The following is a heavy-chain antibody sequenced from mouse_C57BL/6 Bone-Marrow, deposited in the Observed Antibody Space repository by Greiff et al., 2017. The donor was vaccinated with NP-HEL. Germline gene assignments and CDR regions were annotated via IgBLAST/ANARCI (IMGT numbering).Heavy chain of an antibody. CDR1: GYAFSSSW. CDR2: IYPGDGDT. CDR3: ARDSNYGWYFDV. Sequence: VQLQQSGPELVKPGASVKISCKASGYAFSSSWMNWVKQRPGKGLEWIGRIYPGDGDTNYNGKFKGKATLTADKSSSTAYMQLSSLTSEDSAVYFCARDSNYGWYFDVWGTGTTVTVSS. V-gene: IGHV1-82*01. D-gene: IGHD2-5*01. J-gene: IGHJ1*03.